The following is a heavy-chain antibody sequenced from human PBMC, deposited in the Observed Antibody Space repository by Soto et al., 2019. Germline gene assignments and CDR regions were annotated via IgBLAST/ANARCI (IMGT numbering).Heavy chain of an antibody. CDR2: INHSGST. CDR3: ARVKTTQYCSGGSCYWRYFDL. J-gene: IGHJ2*01. V-gene: IGHV4-34*01. Sequence: QVQLQQWGAGLLKPSETLSLTCAVYGGSFSGYYWSWIRQPPGKGLEGIGEINHSGSTNYNPSLKSRVTISVDTSKNQFSLKLSSVTAADTAVYYCARVKTTQYCSGGSCYWRYFDLWGRGTLVTVSS. CDR1: GGSFSGYY. D-gene: IGHD2-15*01.